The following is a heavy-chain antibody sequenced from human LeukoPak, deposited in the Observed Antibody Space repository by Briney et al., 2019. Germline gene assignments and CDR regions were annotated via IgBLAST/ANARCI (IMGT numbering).Heavy chain of an antibody. CDR2: IYTSGST. Sequence: ASETLSLTCTVSGGSIGSYYWSWIRQPAGKGLEWIGRIYTSGSTNYNPSLKSRVTMSVDTSKNQFSLKLGSVTAADTAVYYCASGEKYSSSWYAFDIWGQGTMVTVSS. V-gene: IGHV4-4*07. CDR1: GGSIGSYY. D-gene: IGHD6-13*01. CDR3: ASGEKYSSSWYAFDI. J-gene: IGHJ3*02.